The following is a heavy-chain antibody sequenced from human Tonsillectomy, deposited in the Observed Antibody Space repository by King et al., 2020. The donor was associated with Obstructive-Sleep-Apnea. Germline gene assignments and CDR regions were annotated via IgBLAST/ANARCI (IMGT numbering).Heavy chain of an antibody. J-gene: IGHJ4*02. CDR2: IIPIFGTA. CDR3: ARDHAYCGGDCYPFDY. Sequence: QLVKSGAEVKKPGSSVKVSCKASGGTFSSYAISWVRQAPGQGLEWMGGIIPIFGTANYAQKFQGRVTITADESTSTAYMELSSLRSEDTAVYYCARDHAYCGGDCYPFDYWGQGTLVTVSS. V-gene: IGHV1-69*12. CDR1: GGTFSSYA. D-gene: IGHD2-21*02.